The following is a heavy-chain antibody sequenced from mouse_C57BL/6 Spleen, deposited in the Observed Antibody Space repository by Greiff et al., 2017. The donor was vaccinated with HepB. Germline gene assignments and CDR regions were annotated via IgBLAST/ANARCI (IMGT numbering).Heavy chain of an antibody. J-gene: IGHJ1*03. CDR1: GFTFSDYG. V-gene: IGHV5-17*01. Sequence: EVKVVESGGGLVKPGGSLKLSCAASGFTFSDYGMHWVRQAPEKGLEWVAYISSGSSTIYYADTVTGRFTISRDNAKNTLFLQMTSLRSEDTAMYYCARGSWYFDVWGIGTTVTVSS. CDR2: ISSGSSTI. CDR3: ARGSWYFDV.